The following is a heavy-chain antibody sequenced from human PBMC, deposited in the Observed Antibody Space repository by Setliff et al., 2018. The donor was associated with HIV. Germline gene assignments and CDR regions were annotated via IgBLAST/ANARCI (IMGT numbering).Heavy chain of an antibody. Sequence: PGGSLRLSCAASGFTFKTDAMHWVRQAPGKGLEWVAFIWYDGSNKEYGDSVKGRFTISRDKSKNMVYLEMNNLRGEDSAVYYWARDPAMSGWALADWGQGTQVTVSS. CDR2: IWYDGSNK. CDR3: ARDPAMSGWALAD. CDR1: GFTFKTDA. V-gene: IGHV3-33*01. D-gene: IGHD6-19*01. J-gene: IGHJ4*02.